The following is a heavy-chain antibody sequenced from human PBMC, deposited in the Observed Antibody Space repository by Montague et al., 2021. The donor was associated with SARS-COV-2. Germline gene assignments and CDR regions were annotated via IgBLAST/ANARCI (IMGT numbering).Heavy chain of an antibody. V-gene: IGHV4-39*01. D-gene: IGHD3-16*02. CDR1: GGSISSGCYY. Sequence: SETLSLTCSVSGGSISSGCYYWGWLRQPPGKGPEWIGSIFYSGSTNCNPSLKSRVTMSVDTSKNQFSLTLTSVTAADTAVYYCARHSTYYDGVWETHRYTPDSWGQGTLVTVSS. J-gene: IGHJ4*02. CDR2: IFYSGST. CDR3: ARHSTYYDGVWETHRYTPDS.